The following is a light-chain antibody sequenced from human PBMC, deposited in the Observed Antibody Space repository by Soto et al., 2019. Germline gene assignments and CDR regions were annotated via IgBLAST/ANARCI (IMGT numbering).Light chain of an antibody. V-gene: IGKV1-12*01. CDR1: QVISSW. J-gene: IGKJ2*01. CDR3: QQYDSYPYT. CDR2: KAS. Sequence: IQRHASPSYVSASFGGPVALPCRASQVISSWLAWYQHKPGRAPKLLIYKASNLQPGVPSRFSGSGSGTEFTLTISSLEPDDFATYYCQQYDSYPYTFGQGTKVDI.